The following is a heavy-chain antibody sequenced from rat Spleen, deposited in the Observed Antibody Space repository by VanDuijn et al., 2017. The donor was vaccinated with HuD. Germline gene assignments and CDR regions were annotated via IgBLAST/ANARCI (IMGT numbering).Heavy chain of an antibody. Sequence: QLVESGGDLVQPGRSLKLSCAASGFSFSDFYMAWVRQTPTKGLEWVASISYDGSNTYYRDSVKGRFTISRDNAKSTLYLQMDSLGSEDTATYYCARQTTEGMGDYWGQGVMVTVSS. V-gene: IGHV5-7*01. D-gene: IGHD1-11*01. CDR3: ARQTTEGMGDY. J-gene: IGHJ2*01. CDR1: GFSFSDFY. CDR2: ISYDGSNT.